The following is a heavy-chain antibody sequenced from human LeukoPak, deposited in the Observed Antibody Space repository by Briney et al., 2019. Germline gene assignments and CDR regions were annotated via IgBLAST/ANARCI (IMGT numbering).Heavy chain of an antibody. D-gene: IGHD6-19*01. V-gene: IGHV3-21*01. Sequence: PGGSLRLPCAASGFTFSSYSMNWVRQAPGKGLEWVSSISSSSSYIYYADSVKGRFTISRDNAKNSLYLQMNSLRAEDTAVYYCARDMDSSGWYPYYYYYGMDVWGQGTTVTVSS. CDR3: ARDMDSSGWYPYYYYYGMDV. CDR2: ISSSSSYI. J-gene: IGHJ6*02. CDR1: GFTFSSYS.